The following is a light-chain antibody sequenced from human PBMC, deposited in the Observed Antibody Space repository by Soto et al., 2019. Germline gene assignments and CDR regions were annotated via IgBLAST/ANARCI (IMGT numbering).Light chain of an antibody. V-gene: IGKV1-5*01. CDR2: GAS. J-gene: IGKJ1*01. CDR1: QSMNRD. CDR3: QQYNSLWT. Sequence: DIQMTQSPSTLSASAGDRVTITCRASQSMNRDLAWYQQKPGKAPKLLIYGASSLVTGVPSRFSGSGSGTDFTLTISSLQPDDFAAYYCQQYNSLWTFGQGTKVDIK.